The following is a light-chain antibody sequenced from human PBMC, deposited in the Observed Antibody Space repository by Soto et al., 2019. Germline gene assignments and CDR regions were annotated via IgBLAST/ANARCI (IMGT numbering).Light chain of an antibody. CDR3: QQFSSYPLT. Sequence: EIVLTQSPVTLSLSPGERATLSCRASQSVSSYLAWYQQKPGQAPRLLIHDASNRATGIPARFSGSGSGTDFTLTISSLEPEDFAVYYCQQFSSYPLTFGGGTKVEIK. CDR1: QSVSSY. CDR2: DAS. J-gene: IGKJ4*01. V-gene: IGKV3-11*01.